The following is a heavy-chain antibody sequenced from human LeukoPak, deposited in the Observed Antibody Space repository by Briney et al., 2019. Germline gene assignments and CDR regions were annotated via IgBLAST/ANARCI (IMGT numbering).Heavy chain of an antibody. CDR1: GGSISSGDYY. CDR2: IYYSGST. Sequence: SETLSLTCTVSGGSISSGDYYWSWIRQPPGKGLEWIGYIYYSGSTYYNPSLKSRVTISVDTSKNQFSLKLSSVTAADTAVYYCARGQSGSYYSAEYFQHWGQGTLVTVSS. V-gene: IGHV4-30-4*01. D-gene: IGHD1-26*01. CDR3: ARGQSGSYYSAEYFQH. J-gene: IGHJ1*01.